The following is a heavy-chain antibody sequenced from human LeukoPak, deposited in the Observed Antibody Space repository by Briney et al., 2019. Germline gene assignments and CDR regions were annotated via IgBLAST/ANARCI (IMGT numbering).Heavy chain of an antibody. J-gene: IGHJ4*02. Sequence: GGSLRLSCAASGFTFSSYGMHWVRQAPGKGLEWVAVISYDGSNKYYADSVKGRFTISRDNSKNTLYLQMNSLRTEDTAVYYCAKVGRGYSYGYTDYWGQGTLVTVSS. V-gene: IGHV3-30*18. CDR1: GFTFSSYG. CDR2: ISYDGSNK. D-gene: IGHD5-18*01. CDR3: AKVGRGYSYGYTDY.